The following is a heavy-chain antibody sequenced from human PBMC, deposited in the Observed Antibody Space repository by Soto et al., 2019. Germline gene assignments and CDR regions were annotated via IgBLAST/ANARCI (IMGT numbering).Heavy chain of an antibody. CDR1: GFSLSTSGVG. CDR2: IYWDADK. D-gene: IGHD2-15*01. CDR3: AHLVVAGITYDSVS. V-gene: IGHV2-5*02. J-gene: IGHJ4*02. Sequence: QITLKESGPTLVKPTQTLTLTCTFSGFSLSTSGVGVGWIRQPPGKALEWLTFIYWDADKRNSPFLKSRLTLXSXTSXNQVVLTRTNTDPVYTAPNYCAHLVVAGITYDSVSWGQGTLVTVSS.